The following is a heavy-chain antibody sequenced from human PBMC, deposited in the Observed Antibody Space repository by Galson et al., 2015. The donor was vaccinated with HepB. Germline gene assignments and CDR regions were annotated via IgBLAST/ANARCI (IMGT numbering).Heavy chain of an antibody. Sequence: SLRLSCAASGLTVSSNYMSWVRQAPGKGLEWVSVIYSGGSTYYADSVKGRFTISRDNSKNTLYLQMNSLRAEDTAVYYCASPSSGWYAPFDYWGQGTLVTVSS. V-gene: IGHV3-66*01. J-gene: IGHJ4*02. CDR1: GLTVSSNY. CDR3: ASPSSGWYAPFDY. CDR2: IYSGGST. D-gene: IGHD6-19*01.